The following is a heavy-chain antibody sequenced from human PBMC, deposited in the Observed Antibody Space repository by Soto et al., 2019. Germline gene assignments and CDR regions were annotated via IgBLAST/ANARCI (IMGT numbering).Heavy chain of an antibody. J-gene: IGHJ6*02. CDR2: MNEDGGTT. V-gene: IGHV3-74*02. CDR1: GFTFSSFW. Sequence: EVQLVESGGGLVRPGGSLRLSCAASGFTFSSFWMHWVRQAPGKGLVWVSRMNEDGGTTDYADSVKGRFTISRDNAKNTLYLQMNSLRVEETAVYYCASDLSGRADVWGQGTTVNVSS. D-gene: IGHD3-10*01. CDR3: ASDLSGRADV.